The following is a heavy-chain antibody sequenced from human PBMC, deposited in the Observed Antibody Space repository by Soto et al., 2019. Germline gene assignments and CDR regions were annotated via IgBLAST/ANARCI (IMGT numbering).Heavy chain of an antibody. V-gene: IGHV3-33*01. Sequence: GGSLRLSCAASGFTFGSYGMHWVRQAPGKGLEWVALIWYDGSNKYYVDSVKGRFTISRDNSRSTLYLQMNSLRAEDTAVYYCAIDRLTIVREGNWFDPWGQGTLVTVSS. CDR1: GFTFGSYG. D-gene: IGHD3-10*01. J-gene: IGHJ5*02. CDR2: IWYDGSNK. CDR3: AIDRLTIVREGNWFDP.